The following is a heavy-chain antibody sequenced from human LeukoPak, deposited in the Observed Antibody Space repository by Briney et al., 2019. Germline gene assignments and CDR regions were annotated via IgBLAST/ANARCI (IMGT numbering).Heavy chain of an antibody. CDR1: GRSISNYW. CDR2: IFYVGST. J-gene: IGHJ5*02. Sequence: PSETLSLTCTVSGRSISNYWWNWIRQPPGKGMEWIGYIFYVGSTYYNPALNSRVTLSIDTSKNQFTLKLNPVTAADTAVYYCARRLCSSLTCNIGPSGNWLDPWGQGTLVTVSS. V-gene: IGHV4-59*08. D-gene: IGHD2-2*02. CDR3: ARRLCSSLTCNIGPSGNWLDP.